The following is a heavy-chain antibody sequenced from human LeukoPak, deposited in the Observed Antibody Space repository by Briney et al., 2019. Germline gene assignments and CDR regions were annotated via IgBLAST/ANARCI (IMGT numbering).Heavy chain of an antibody. CDR1: GFTFSRYW. D-gene: IGHD3-22*01. CDR3: ARDEVSYYYDSSASGFDY. J-gene: IGHJ4*02. V-gene: IGHV3-7*01. CDR2: IKQDGSEK. Sequence: GGSLRLSCAASGFTFSRYWMSWVRQAPGKGLEWVANIKQDGSEKYYVDSVKGRFTISRDNAKNSLYLQMHSLRAEDTAVYYCARDEVSYYYDSSASGFDYWGQGTLSPSPQ.